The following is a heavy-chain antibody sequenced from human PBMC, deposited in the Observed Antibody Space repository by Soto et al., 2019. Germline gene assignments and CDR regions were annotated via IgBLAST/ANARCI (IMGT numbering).Heavy chain of an antibody. D-gene: IGHD3-16*01. V-gene: IGHV4-59*01. J-gene: IGHJ4*02. CDR2: VYHSGST. CDR1: GGSISSYY. CDR3: ARSWARGLYFLAF. Sequence: QVQLQESGPGLVKPSETLSLTCSVSGGSISSYYWSWIRQPPGKGLEWIGHVYHSGSTNSNHSLKSRVTISVDTSQNQFFLKLSSLTAADTAVYYGARSWARGLYFLAFWGQGTLVTVSS.